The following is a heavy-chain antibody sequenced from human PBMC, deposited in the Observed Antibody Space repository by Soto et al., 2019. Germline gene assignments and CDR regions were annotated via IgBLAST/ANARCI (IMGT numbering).Heavy chain of an antibody. D-gene: IGHD2-2*01. V-gene: IGHV4-39*02. Sequence: SETLSLTCTVSGDSISSGTYYWAWVRQPPGKGLEWIGSMHYSGYTFYSPSLRSRVALSVDTSKNQFSLNVASVSAADTAVYYCTGEQYARSWTWGQGTLVTISS. CDR2: MHYSGYT. J-gene: IGHJ5*02. CDR1: GDSISSGTYY. CDR3: TGEQYARSWT.